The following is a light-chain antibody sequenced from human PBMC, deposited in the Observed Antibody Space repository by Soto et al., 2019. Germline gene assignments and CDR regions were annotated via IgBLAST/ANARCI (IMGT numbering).Light chain of an antibody. CDR2: GAS. Sequence: EIVLTQSPATLSLSPGEIATLSCRASQSVSNNLAWYQQKPGQPPRLLIFGASTRATGIPARFSGSGSEAEFALTISTLQSEDFAVYYCQQYSVWPLTSGGGAKADI. V-gene: IGKV3D-15*01. J-gene: IGKJ4*01. CDR1: QSVSNN. CDR3: QQYSVWPLT.